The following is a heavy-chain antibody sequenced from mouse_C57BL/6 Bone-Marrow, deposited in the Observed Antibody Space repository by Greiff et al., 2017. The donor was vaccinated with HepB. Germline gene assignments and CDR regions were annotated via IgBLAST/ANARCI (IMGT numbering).Heavy chain of an antibody. CDR2: ISSGGSYT. D-gene: IGHD3-3*01. CDR1: GFTFSNYG. J-gene: IGHJ2*01. CDR3: GRGRGRDY. Sequence: EVKLVESGGDLVKPGGSLKLSCAASGFTFSNYGMSWVRQTPDKRLEWVATISSGGSYTYYPDIVKGRFTISRDNAKNTLYLQMSGLKSEDTAMYDWGRGRGRDYWGQGTTLTVSS. V-gene: IGHV5-6*02.